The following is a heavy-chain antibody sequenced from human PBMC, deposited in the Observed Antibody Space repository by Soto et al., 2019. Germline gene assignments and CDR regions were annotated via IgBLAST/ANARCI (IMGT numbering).Heavy chain of an antibody. D-gene: IGHD3-9*01. CDR2: VYYSGTT. CDR1: GGSVSNKTYY. CDR3: ARSPAGGTLTPYYYYGLDV. Sequence: SETLSLTCSVSGGSVSNKTYYWSWIRQPPGKRLEWIGYVYYSGTTNYNPSLKSRVTISVDLSKNQFSLKLSSVTAADTAVYYCARSPAGGTLTPYYYYGLDVWGQGTTVTVSS. V-gene: IGHV4-61*01. J-gene: IGHJ6*02.